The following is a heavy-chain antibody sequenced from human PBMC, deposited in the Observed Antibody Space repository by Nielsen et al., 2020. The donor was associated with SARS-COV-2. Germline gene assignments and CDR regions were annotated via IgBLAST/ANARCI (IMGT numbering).Heavy chain of an antibody. J-gene: IGHJ5*02. CDR2: INHSGST. Sequence: SETLSLTCTVSGGSISSSGYYWSWIRQPPGKGLEWIGEINHSGSTNYNPSLKSRVTISVDTSKNQFSLKLSSVTAADTAVYYCATGYCSSTSCYNWFDPWGQGTLVTVSS. CDR3: ATGYCSSTSCYNWFDP. V-gene: IGHV4-39*07. D-gene: IGHD2-2*03. CDR1: GGSISSSGYY.